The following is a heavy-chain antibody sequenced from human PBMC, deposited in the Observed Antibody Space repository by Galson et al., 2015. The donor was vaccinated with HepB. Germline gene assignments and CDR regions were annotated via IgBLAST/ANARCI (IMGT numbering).Heavy chain of an antibody. CDR2: IYPGDSDT. D-gene: IGHD4-23*01. Sequence: QSGAEVKKPGESLKISCKGSGYSFTSYWIGWVRQVPGKGLEWMGIIYPGDSDTRYSPSFQGQVTISADKSISTAYLQWSSLKASDTAMYYCARHVGTVVTEEFFYAFDIWGQGTMVTVSS. V-gene: IGHV5-51*01. J-gene: IGHJ3*02. CDR3: ARHVGTVVTEEFFYAFDI. CDR1: GYSFTSYW.